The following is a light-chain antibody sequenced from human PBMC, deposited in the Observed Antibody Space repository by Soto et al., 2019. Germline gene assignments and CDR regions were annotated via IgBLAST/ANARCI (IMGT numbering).Light chain of an antibody. CDR3: KQYILWLYT. J-gene: IGKJ4*01. Sequence: EIVMTQSPATLSVSPGERATLSCRASQSVSSNLAWYQQKPGQAPSLLIYGASTRATGTPARFSGSGSGTEFTLTISSMQSEEFAVYYCKQYILWLYTLAGGTNVDIK. CDR2: GAS. V-gene: IGKV3-15*01. CDR1: QSVSSN.